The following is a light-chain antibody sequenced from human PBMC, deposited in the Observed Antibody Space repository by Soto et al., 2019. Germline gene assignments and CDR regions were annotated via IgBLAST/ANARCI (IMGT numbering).Light chain of an antibody. Sequence: DIRMTQSPSSLSVSVGDRVTITCRSSQSISIYLNWYQQKLGKAPKLLIYGASNLQSGVPSRFSGSGSGTDFTLTISSLQPEDFATYYCQQSFTSPLTFVGGTTVEI. J-gene: IGKJ4*01. CDR2: GAS. CDR3: QQSFTSPLT. V-gene: IGKV1-39*01. CDR1: QSISIY.